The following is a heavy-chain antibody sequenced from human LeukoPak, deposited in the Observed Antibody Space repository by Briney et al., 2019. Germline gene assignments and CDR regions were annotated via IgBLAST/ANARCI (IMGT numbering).Heavy chain of an antibody. D-gene: IGHD3-9*01. CDR2: IKQDGSEK. J-gene: IGHJ4*02. CDR1: GFTFSSYW. CDR3: AREFSLLRYFDWLPYGYYFDC. Sequence: PGGSLRLSCAASGFTFSSYWMSWARQAPGKGLEWVANIKQDGSEKYYVDSVKGRFTISRDNAKNSLYLQMNSLRAEDTAVYYCAREFSLLRYFDWLPYGYYFDCWGQGTLVTVSS. V-gene: IGHV3-7*01.